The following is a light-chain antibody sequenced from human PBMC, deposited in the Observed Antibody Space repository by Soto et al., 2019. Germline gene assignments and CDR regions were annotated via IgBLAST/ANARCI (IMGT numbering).Light chain of an antibody. CDR2: EVS. J-gene: IGLJ1*01. Sequence: QSALTQPASVSGSPGQSITISCTGTSSDVGYYNYVSWYQQHPGKAPKLIIYEVSNRPSGVSNRFSGSKSGNTASLTISGLQAEDEADYYCSSYTSSSTLYVFGTGTKGTVL. V-gene: IGLV2-14*01. CDR3: SSYTSSSTLYV. CDR1: SSDVGYYNY.